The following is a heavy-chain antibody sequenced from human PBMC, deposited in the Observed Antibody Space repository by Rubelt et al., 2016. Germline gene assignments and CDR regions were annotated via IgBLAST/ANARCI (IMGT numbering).Heavy chain of an antibody. CDR1: GGSINTFY. CDR2: VFYTGSA. J-gene: IGHJ6*02. Sequence: QVQLQESGPGLVKPSETLSLTCTVSGGSINTFYWSWIRQPPGKGLEWIGYVFYTGSAKYNPSLKRRVPISVDTYRNQFSLMWGSVSAADTTVDYWASNTMDVNWHGMKAWGQGTTVIVSS. CDR3: ASNTMDVNWHGMKA. D-gene: IGHD1-1*01. V-gene: IGHV4-59*08.